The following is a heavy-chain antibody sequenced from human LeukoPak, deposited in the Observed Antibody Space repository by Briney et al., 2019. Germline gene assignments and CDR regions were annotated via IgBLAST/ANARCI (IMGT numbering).Heavy chain of an antibody. CDR2: IFYSGST. Sequence: SETLSLTCTVSGGSISSYYWSWIRQPPGKGPEWIGYIFYSGSTNYNPSLKSRVTISVDRSKNQFSLKLSSVTAADTAVYYCARAPRGGRVDYWGQGTLVTVSS. J-gene: IGHJ4*02. CDR3: ARAPRGGRVDY. D-gene: IGHD3-16*01. CDR1: GGSISSYY. V-gene: IGHV4-59*08.